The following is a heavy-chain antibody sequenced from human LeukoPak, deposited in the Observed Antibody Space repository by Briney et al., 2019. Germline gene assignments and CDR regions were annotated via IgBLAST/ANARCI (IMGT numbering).Heavy chain of an antibody. Sequence: PGGSLRLSCAAPGFTFGTYSMNWVRQAPGKGLEWVAVISNDGNNKQYADSVKGRFTISRDNSKNTLYLQMNSLRADDTAVYHCAKDGLMRFSDYWGQGTLVTVSS. J-gene: IGHJ4*02. CDR1: GFTFGTYS. CDR3: AKDGLMRFSDY. CDR2: ISNDGNNK. D-gene: IGHD2-8*01. V-gene: IGHV3-30*18.